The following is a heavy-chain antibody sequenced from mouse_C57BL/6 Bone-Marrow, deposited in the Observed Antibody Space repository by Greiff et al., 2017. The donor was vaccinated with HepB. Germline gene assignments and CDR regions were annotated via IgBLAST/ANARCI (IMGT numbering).Heavy chain of an antibody. CDR3: GRRREYGGYYGPYAMDY. V-gene: IGHV1-53*01. Sequence: QVQLQQPGTELVKPGASVKLSCKASGYTFTSYWMHWVKQRPGQGLEWIGNINPSNGGTNYNEKFKSKATLAVDKSSSTAYMQLSRLTSEDSAVYYWGRRREYGGYYGPYAMDYWGQGTSGNGFS. CDR2: INPSNGGT. CDR1: GYTFTSYW. J-gene: IGHJ4*01. D-gene: IGHD2-3*01.